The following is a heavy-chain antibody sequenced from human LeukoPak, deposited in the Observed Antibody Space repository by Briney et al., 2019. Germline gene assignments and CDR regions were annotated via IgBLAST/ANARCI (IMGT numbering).Heavy chain of an antibody. Sequence: GGSLRLSCAASGFTFNTYSMRWVRQAPGRGREWVSSISSWNYFIYYADSVKGRFTISRDNAKNEVYLQMNSLRAEDTAVYYCGRDGGVDRLGVAVTDGFDPWGQGTLVSVSS. CDR3: GRDGGVDRLGVAVTDGFDP. D-gene: IGHD6-19*01. CDR2: ISSWNYFI. V-gene: IGHV3-21*01. CDR1: GFTFNTYS. J-gene: IGHJ5*02.